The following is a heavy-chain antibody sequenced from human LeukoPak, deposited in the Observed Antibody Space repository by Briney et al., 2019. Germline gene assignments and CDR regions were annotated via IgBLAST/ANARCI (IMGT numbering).Heavy chain of an antibody. Sequence: GASVKVSCKAYGYAFTSYGIGWVRQAPGQGLEWMGWISAYNGNTNYAQKLQGRVTMTTDTSTSTAYMELRSLRSDDTAVYYCARFQYYDILTGYYGAFDIWRQGTMVTVSS. D-gene: IGHD3-9*01. CDR1: GYAFTSYG. V-gene: IGHV1-18*01. CDR3: ARFQYYDILTGYYGAFDI. J-gene: IGHJ3*02. CDR2: ISAYNGNT.